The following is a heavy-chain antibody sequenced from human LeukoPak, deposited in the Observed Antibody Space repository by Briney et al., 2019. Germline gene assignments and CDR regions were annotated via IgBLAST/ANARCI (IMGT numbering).Heavy chain of an antibody. J-gene: IGHJ4*02. Sequence: ALPLTCAISGDSLFTNSVAWTWIRQSPSRGLEWLGRTYYRYKWSFDYALSVKSRITISADTSKNHFSLQLSSVTPDDTALYYCARGKYTSFDNWGQGTRLLVSS. CDR3: ARGKYTSFDN. CDR2: TYYRYKWSF. CDR1: GDSLFTNSVA. D-gene: IGHD1-1*01. V-gene: IGHV6-1*01.